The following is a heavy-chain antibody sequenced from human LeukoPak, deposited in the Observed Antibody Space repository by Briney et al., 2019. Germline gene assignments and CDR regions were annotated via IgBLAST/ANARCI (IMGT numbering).Heavy chain of an antibody. CDR3: ARGRGYGDPPYWYYMDV. CDR1: GYTFTSYG. J-gene: IGHJ6*03. Sequence: ASVKVSCKASGYTFTSYGISWVRQAPGQGLEWMGWISGYNGNTNYAQKFQGRVTITRNTSISTAYMELSSLRSEDTAVYYCARGRGYGDPPYWYYMDVWGKGTTVTVSS. CDR2: ISGYNGNT. D-gene: IGHD4-17*01. V-gene: IGHV1-18*01.